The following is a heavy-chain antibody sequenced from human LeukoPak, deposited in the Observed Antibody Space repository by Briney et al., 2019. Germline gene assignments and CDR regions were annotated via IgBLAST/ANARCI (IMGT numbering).Heavy chain of an antibody. V-gene: IGHV4-39*07. CDR2: IYYSGST. Sequence: SETLSLTCTVSGGSISSSSYYWGWIRQPPGKGLEWIGSIYYSGSTYYNPSLKSRVTISVDTSKNQFSLKLSSVTAADTAVYYCATRGIAAAGTRDYYDNSGYYPVGYFDYWGQGTLVTVSS. J-gene: IGHJ4*02. CDR1: GGSISSSSYY. D-gene: IGHD3-22*01. CDR3: ATRGIAAAGTRDYYDNSGYYPVGYFDY.